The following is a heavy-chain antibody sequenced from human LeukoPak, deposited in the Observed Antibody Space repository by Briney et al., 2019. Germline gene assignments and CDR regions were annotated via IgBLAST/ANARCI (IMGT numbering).Heavy chain of an antibody. D-gene: IGHD5-18*01. Sequence: GGSLRLSCVASGFTFSIYTMSWVRQAPGKGLEWVSSITSSSSSIYSADSVKGRLTISRDNAKNSLYLEMNSLRDEDTAVYYCARDNVDTAMGTFDYWGQGTLVTVSS. J-gene: IGHJ4*02. CDR1: GFTFSIYT. CDR3: ARDNVDTAMGTFDY. V-gene: IGHV3-21*01. CDR2: ITSSSSSI.